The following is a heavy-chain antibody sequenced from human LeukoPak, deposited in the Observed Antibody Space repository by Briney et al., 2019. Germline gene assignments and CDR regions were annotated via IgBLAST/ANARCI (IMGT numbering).Heavy chain of an antibody. CDR1: GGTFSSYA. V-gene: IGHV1-69*04. CDR3: ARSLGRGYSYGHDY. J-gene: IGHJ4*02. CDR2: IIPILGIA. D-gene: IGHD5-18*01. Sequence: ASVKVSCKASGGTFSSYAISWVRQAPGQGLEWVGRIIPILGIANYAQKFQGRVTITADKSTSTAYMELSSLRSEDTAVYYCARSLGRGYSYGHDYWGQGTLVTVSS.